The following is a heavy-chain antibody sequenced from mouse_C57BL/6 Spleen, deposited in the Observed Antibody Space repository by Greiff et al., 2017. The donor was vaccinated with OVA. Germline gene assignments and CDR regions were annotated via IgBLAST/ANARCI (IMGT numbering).Heavy chain of an antibody. CDR2: IDPSDSYT. V-gene: IGHV1-59*01. D-gene: IGHD3-2*02. J-gene: IGHJ3*01. CDR1: GYTFTSYW. CDR3: AREGTAQATYWFAY. Sequence: VQLQQPGAELVRPGTSVKLSCKASGYTFTSYWMHWVKQRPGQGLEWIGVIDPSDSYTNYNQKFKGKATLTVDTSSSTAYMQLSSLTSEDSAVDYCAREGTAQATYWFAYWGQGTLVTVSA.